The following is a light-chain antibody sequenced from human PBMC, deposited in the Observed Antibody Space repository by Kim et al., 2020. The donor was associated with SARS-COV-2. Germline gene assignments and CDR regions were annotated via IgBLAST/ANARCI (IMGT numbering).Light chain of an antibody. J-gene: IGLJ2*01. CDR1: NIGSKS. CDR3: QVWDSSSDHVV. Sequence: PGKTDRITCGGNNIGSKSVHWYQQKPGQAPVLVIYYDSDRPSGIPERFSGSNSGNTATLTISRVEAGDEADYYCQVWDSSSDHVVFGGGTQLTVL. CDR2: YDS. V-gene: IGLV3-21*04.